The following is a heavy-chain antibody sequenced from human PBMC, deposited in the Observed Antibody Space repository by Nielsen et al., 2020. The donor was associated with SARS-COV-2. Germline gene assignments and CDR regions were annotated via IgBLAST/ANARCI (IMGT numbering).Heavy chain of an antibody. Sequence: GESLKISCAASGFTFSDYYMSWVRQAPGKGLEWVDNIKQDGSEKYYVDSVKGRFTISRDNAKNSLYLQMNSLRAEDTAVYYCARDWGYWGNDAFDIWGQGTMVTVSS. V-gene: IGHV3-7*01. J-gene: IGHJ3*02. CDR1: GFTFSDYY. CDR3: ARDWGYWGNDAFDI. D-gene: IGHD7-27*01. CDR2: IKQDGSEK.